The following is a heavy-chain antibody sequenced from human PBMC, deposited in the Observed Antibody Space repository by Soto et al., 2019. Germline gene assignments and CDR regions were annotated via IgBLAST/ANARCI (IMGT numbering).Heavy chain of an antibody. CDR1: GFTVSRNY. Sequence: EVQLVEAGGGLVQRGGSLRLSCTASGFTVSRNYMSWVRQAPGKGLEWVSVIYSDISTYYADSVKGRFTISRDNSKNTLYLLMNSLRAEDTDVYYCARNRPFDSWGQGTLVTVSS. CDR2: IYSDIST. V-gene: IGHV3-66*01. J-gene: IGHJ4*02. CDR3: ARNRPFDS.